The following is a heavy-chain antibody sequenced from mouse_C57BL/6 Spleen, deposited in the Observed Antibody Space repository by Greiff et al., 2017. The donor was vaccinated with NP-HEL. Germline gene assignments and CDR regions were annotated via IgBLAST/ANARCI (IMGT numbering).Heavy chain of an antibody. V-gene: IGHV7-3*01. D-gene: IGHD1-1*01. Sequence: EVKVEESGGGLVQPGGSLSLSCAASGFTFTDYYMSWVRQPPGKALEWLGFIRNKANGYTTEYSASVKGRFTISRDNSQSILYLQMNAQRAEDSATYYCARTTVVAPSFEVWGTGTTVTVSS. CDR1: GFTFTDYY. J-gene: IGHJ1*03. CDR2: IRNKANGYTT. CDR3: ARTTVVAPSFEV.